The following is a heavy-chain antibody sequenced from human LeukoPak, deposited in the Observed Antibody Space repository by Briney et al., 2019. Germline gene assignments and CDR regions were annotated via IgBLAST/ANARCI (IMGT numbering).Heavy chain of an antibody. CDR2: IKEDGSEK. D-gene: IGHD3-22*01. CDR1: GFTFSSYS. Sequence: GGSLRLSCAASGFTFSSYSLNWVRLAPGKGLEWVANIKEDGSEKYYVDSVKGRFTISRDNAKNSLYLQMNSLRAEDTAVYYCARGRFHLDSSVYSSFYHWGHGTLVTVSS. J-gene: IGHJ4*01. CDR3: ARGRFHLDSSVYSSFYH. V-gene: IGHV3-7*01.